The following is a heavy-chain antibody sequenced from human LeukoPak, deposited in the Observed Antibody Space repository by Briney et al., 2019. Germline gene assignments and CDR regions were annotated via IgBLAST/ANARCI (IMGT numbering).Heavy chain of an antibody. CDR3: ARESNGGYHSGGPKY. CDR2: VRYDGSNE. D-gene: IGHD5-12*01. CDR1: GFALSIYG. J-gene: IGHJ4*02. Sequence: GGSLRLFCIASGFALSIYGMHWVRQAPGKGLDWVAFVRYDGSNEYYADSVKGRFTISRDNSKNTLYLQMNSLRVEDTAVYSCARESNGGYHSGGPKYWGLGTLVTVSS. V-gene: IGHV3-30*02.